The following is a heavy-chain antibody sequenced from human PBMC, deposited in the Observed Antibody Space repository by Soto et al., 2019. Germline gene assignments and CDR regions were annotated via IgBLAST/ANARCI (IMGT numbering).Heavy chain of an antibody. D-gene: IGHD5-12*01. J-gene: IGHJ4*02. CDR2: IYWDGDK. CDR3: VQTHKWLRFDY. CDR1: GFSLSTSGVG. V-gene: IGHV2-5*02. Sequence: QITLKESGPTLVKPTQTLTLTCTFSGFSLSTSGVGVGWIRQPPGKALEWLALIYWDGDKRYSPSLKSRLTIFKDTSKNQVVLIMTNMDPVDTATYCSVQTHKWLRFDYWGQGTLVTVSS.